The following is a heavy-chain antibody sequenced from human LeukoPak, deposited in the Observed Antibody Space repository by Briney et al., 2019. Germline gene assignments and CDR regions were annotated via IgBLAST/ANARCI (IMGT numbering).Heavy chain of an antibody. CDR3: ARWALYYNYYMDV. CDR2: ISNDGSRT. D-gene: IGHD3-10*01. CDR1: GFTFSSNY. V-gene: IGHV3-74*01. J-gene: IGHJ6*03. Sequence: QPGGSLRLSCTASGFTFSSNYMHWVRQAPGKGLEWVSHISNDGSRTSYADSVKGRFTISRDNAKNTLYLQMNSLRAEDTAVYYCARWALYYNYYMDVWGKGTTVTVSS.